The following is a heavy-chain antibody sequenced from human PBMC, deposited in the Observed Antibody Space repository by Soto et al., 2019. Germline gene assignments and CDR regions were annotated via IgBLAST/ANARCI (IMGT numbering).Heavy chain of an antibody. Sequence: VASVKVSCKASGGTFSSYAISWVRQAPGQGLEWMGGIIPIFGTANYAQKFQGRVTITADESTSTAYMELSSLRSEDTAVYYCARAMDIVVVPAATEYGPFDYWGQGTLVTVSS. CDR1: GGTFSSYA. J-gene: IGHJ4*02. CDR3: ARAMDIVVVPAATEYGPFDY. D-gene: IGHD2-2*03. CDR2: IIPIFGTA. V-gene: IGHV1-69*13.